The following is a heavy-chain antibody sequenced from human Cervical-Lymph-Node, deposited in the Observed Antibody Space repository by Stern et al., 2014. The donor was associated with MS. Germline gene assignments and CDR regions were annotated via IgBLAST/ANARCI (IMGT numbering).Heavy chain of an antibody. Sequence: QVQLVQSGVEVKKPGASVKVSCKASGYMFSGHGISWVRQAPGQGLEWLGWISTYKGDTHYAQKFQGRITMTTDKPTTTVSMELRSLRSDDTAVYYCARDLNYIWASYSPTFEYWGQGTLVTVSS. CDR3: ARDLNYIWASYSPTFEY. V-gene: IGHV1-18*01. D-gene: IGHD3-16*01. CDR2: ISTYKGDT. CDR1: GYMFSGHG. J-gene: IGHJ4*02.